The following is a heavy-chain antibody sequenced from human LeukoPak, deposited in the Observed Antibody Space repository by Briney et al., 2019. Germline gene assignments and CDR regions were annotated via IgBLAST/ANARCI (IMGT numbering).Heavy chain of an antibody. CDR2: MSSSGHSI. Sequence: GGSLRLSCTTSGFTFDDYYMTWIRQAPGKGLEWVSSMSSSGHSIYYADSVRGRFTISRDNAENSLYLQMNNLRVEDTALFYCGRGGRMFEGVIKRWGQRTLLTVSS. V-gene: IGHV3-11*04. D-gene: IGHD3-16*02. J-gene: IGHJ4*02. CDR3: GRGGRMFEGVIKR. CDR1: GFTFDDYY.